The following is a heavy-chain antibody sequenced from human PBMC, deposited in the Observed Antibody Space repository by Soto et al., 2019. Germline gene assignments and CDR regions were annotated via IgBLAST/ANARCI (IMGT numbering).Heavy chain of an antibody. V-gene: IGHV4-34*01. CDR1: GGSFSGYY. CDR2: INHSGST. Sequence: SETLSLTCAVYGGSFSGYYWSWIRQPPGKGLEWIGEINHSGSTNYNPSLKSRVTISVDTSKNQFSLKLSSVTAADTAVYYCASYCSSTSCYATDATSKDDYWGQGTLVTVSS. D-gene: IGHD2-2*01. CDR3: ASYCSSTSCYATDATSKDDY. J-gene: IGHJ4*02.